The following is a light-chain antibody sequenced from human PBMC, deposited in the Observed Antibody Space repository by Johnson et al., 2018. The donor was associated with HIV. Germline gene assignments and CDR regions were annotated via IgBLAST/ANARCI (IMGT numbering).Light chain of an antibody. CDR2: ENN. Sequence: SMLTQPPSVSAAPGQKVTISCSGSSSNIGNNYVSWYQQLPGTAPKLLIYENNKRPSGIPDRFSGSKSGTSATLGITGLQTGDEADYYCGTWDSSLSAVFGTGTKVTVL. J-gene: IGLJ1*01. V-gene: IGLV1-51*02. CDR1: SSNIGNNY. CDR3: GTWDSSLSAV.